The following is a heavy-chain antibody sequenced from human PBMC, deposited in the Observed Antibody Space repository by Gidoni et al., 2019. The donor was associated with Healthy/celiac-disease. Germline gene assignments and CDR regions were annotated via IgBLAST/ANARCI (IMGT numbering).Heavy chain of an antibody. V-gene: IGHV4-39*01. J-gene: IGHJ5*02. CDR1: GGSISSSSYY. CDR2: IYYSGST. Sequence: QLQLQESGPGLVKPSETLSLTCTVSGGSISSSSYYWGWIRQPPGKWLEWIGSIYYSGSTYYNPSLKSRVTISVDTSKNQFSLKLSSVTAADTAVYYCARQSSGWYLWGQGTLVTVSS. D-gene: IGHD6-19*01. CDR3: ARQSSGWYL.